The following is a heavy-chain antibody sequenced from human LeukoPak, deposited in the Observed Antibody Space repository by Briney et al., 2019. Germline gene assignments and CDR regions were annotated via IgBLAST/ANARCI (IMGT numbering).Heavy chain of an antibody. CDR1: AFTFDDYA. CDR2: ISWNSGSI. J-gene: IGHJ4*02. D-gene: IGHD6-13*01. V-gene: IGHV3-9*01. Sequence: GGSLRLSCAASAFTFDDYAMHWVRQAPGKGLEWVSGISWNSGSIGYADSVKGRFTISRDNAKNSLYLQMNSLRAEDTALYYCAKGSIAAAGNDYFDYWGQGTLVTVSS. CDR3: AKGSIAAAGNDYFDY.